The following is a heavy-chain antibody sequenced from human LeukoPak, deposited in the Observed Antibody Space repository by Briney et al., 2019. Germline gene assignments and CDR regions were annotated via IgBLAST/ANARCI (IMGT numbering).Heavy chain of an antibody. D-gene: IGHD5-18*01. CDR3: AGGDTAMEFDY. CDR1: GYTFTSYY. Sequence: ASVKVSCKAPGYTFTSYYMHWVRQAPGQGLEWMGIINPSGGSTSYAQKFQGRVTMTRDTSTSTVRMELSSLRSEDTAVYYCAGGDTAMEFDYWGQGTLVTVSP. J-gene: IGHJ4*02. V-gene: IGHV1-46*01. CDR2: INPSGGST.